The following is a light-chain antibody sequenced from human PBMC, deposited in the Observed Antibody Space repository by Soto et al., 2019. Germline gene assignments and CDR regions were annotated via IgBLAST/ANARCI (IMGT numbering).Light chain of an antibody. CDR2: YDS. V-gene: IGLV3-21*04. CDR3: QVWDSSSDRDVV. CDR1: NIGSKS. Sequence: SYELTQPPSVSVAPGKTARITCGGNNIGSKSVHWYQQKPGQAPVLVIYYDSDRPSGSPARFSGSNSGNTATLTISRVEAGDEADYYCQVWDSSSDRDVVFGGGTKLTVL. J-gene: IGLJ2*01.